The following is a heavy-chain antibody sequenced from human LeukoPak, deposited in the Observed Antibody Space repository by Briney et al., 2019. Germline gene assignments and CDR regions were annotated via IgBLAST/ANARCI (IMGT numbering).Heavy chain of an antibody. CDR3: RGLTMVRGVTHPDDY. Sequence: GGSLRLSCAASGFTFSNAWMSWVRQAPGKGLEWVGRIKSKTDGGTTDYAAPVKGRFTISRDDSKNTLYLQMNSLKTEDTAVYYCRGLTMVRGVTHPDDYWGQGTLVTVSS. CDR1: GFTFSNAW. D-gene: IGHD3-10*01. V-gene: IGHV3-15*01. J-gene: IGHJ4*02. CDR2: IKSKTDGGTT.